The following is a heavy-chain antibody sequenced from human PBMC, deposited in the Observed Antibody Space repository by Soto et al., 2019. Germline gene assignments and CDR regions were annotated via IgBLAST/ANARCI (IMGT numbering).Heavy chain of an antibody. CDR3: ARDYSGYCSSTSCYVFWFDP. D-gene: IGHD2-2*01. V-gene: IGHV1-2*04. CDR1: GYTFTGYN. CDR2: INPNSGGT. Sequence: ASVKVSCKASGYTFTGYNMHWVRQAPGQGLEWMGWINPNSGGTNYAQKFQGWVTMTRDTSISTAYMELSRLRSDDTAVYYCARDYSGYCSSTSCYVFWFDPWGQGTLVTVSS. J-gene: IGHJ5*02.